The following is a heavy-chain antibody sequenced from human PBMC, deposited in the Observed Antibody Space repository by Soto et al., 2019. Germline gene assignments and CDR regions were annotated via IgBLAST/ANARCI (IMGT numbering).Heavy chain of an antibody. D-gene: IGHD1-26*01. J-gene: IGHJ6*02. V-gene: IGHV4-4*02. CDR3: AKVSGSYYYGMDV. CDR1: GGSISSSNW. CDR2: IYHSGST. Sequence: QVQLQESGPGLVKPSGTLSLTCAVSGGSISSSNWWSWVRQPPGKGLEWIGEIYHSGSTNYNPSLKSRAPPSXAXPTNQVSLQLSSVTAADTAVYYCAKVSGSYYYGMDVWGQGTTVTVSS.